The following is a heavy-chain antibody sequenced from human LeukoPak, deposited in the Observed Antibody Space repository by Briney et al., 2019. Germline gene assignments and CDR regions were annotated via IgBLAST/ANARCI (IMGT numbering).Heavy chain of an antibody. D-gene: IGHD2-2*01. Sequence: ASVKVSCKASGYTFTSYDINWVRQATGQGLEWMGWMNPNSGNTGYAQKFQGRVTMTRNTSISTAYMELSSLRSEDTAVYYCARLGYCSSTSCHDAFDIWGQGTMVTVSS. CDR3: ARLGYCSSTSCHDAFDI. V-gene: IGHV1-8*01. CDR1: GYTFTSYD. CDR2: MNPNSGNT. J-gene: IGHJ3*02.